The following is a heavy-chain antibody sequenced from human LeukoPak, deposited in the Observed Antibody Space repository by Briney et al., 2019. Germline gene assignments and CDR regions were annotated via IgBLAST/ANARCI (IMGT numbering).Heavy chain of an antibody. CDR1: GFIFSNYG. Sequence: GGSLRLSCAASGFIFSNYGMHWVRQAPGKGVEWVAFIHYDGPEKYYGDSVKGRFTISRDNSKNTVYLQMNSPRAEDTAVYYCAKDVVGHQWVENYWGQGTLVTVSS. J-gene: IGHJ4*02. V-gene: IGHV3-30*02. CDR3: AKDVVGHQWVENY. D-gene: IGHD2-2*01. CDR2: IHYDGPEK.